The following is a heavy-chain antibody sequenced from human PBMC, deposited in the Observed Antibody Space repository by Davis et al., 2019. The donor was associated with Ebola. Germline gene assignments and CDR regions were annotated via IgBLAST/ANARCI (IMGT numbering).Heavy chain of an antibody. Sequence: GESLKISCAASGFTFSSYAMHWVRQAPGKGLEWVAVTSYDGSNKYYADSVKGRFTISRDNSKNTLYLQMNSLRAEDTAVYYCARVPGYCSSTSCYGNYYYGMDVWGKGTTVTVSS. CDR3: ARVPGYCSSTSCYGNYYYGMDV. V-gene: IGHV3-30-3*01. J-gene: IGHJ6*04. D-gene: IGHD2-2*01. CDR1: GFTFSSYA. CDR2: TSYDGSNK.